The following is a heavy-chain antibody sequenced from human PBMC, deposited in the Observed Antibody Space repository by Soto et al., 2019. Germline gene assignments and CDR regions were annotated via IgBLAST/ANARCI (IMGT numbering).Heavy chain of an antibody. D-gene: IGHD3-10*01. Sequence: EVQLVESGGGFVQPGRSLRLSCAASGFLFHEYAIHWVRQAPGKGLEWVSGVSWNSDTIGYADSEKGRFTISRDNAKNSVYLQMNSLRPEDTALYYCANALPPGSYYKPLHYWGQGTLVTVSS. J-gene: IGHJ4*02. CDR2: VSWNSDTI. CDR1: GFLFHEYA. CDR3: ANALPPGSYYKPLHY. V-gene: IGHV3-9*01.